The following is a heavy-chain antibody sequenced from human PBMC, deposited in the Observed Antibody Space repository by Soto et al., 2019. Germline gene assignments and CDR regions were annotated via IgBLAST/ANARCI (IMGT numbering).Heavy chain of an antibody. CDR3: ARAPGYSYGGGDYFDY. J-gene: IGHJ4*02. Sequence: EVQLVESGGGLVQPGGSLRLSCAASGFTFSDHYMDWVRQAPGKGLEWVGRTRNKANSYTTEYAASVKGRFTISKDDSKNSLYLQMNSLKTEDPAVYYCARAPGYSYGGGDYFDYWGQGTLVTVSS. CDR2: TRNKANSYTT. V-gene: IGHV3-72*01. D-gene: IGHD5-18*01. CDR1: GFTFSDHY.